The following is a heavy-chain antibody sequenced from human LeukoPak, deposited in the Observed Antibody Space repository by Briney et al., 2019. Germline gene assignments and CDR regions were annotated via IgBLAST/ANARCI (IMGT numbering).Heavy chain of an antibody. Sequence: GGSLRLSCAASGFTFSSYAMSWVRQAPGKGLEWVSAISGSGAATYYGVSVKGRFTISRDNSKNTLYLQTNSLRAEDTAVYYCAKDIGLGRTTVTNYGMDVWGQGTTVTVSS. J-gene: IGHJ6*02. CDR2: ISGSGAAT. V-gene: IGHV3-23*01. CDR3: AKDIGLGRTTVTNYGMDV. D-gene: IGHD4-17*01. CDR1: GFTFSSYA.